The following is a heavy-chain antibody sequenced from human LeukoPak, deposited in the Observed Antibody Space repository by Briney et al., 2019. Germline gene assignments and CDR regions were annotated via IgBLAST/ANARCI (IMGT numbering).Heavy chain of an antibody. CDR1: GYTFTGYY. CDR3: ARDPIVAAAAKYLRDNWFDP. J-gene: IGHJ5*02. CDR2: INPNSGGT. D-gene: IGHD6-13*01. V-gene: IGHV1-2*02. Sequence: GASVKVSCKASGYTFTGYYMHWVRQAPGQGLEWMGWINPNSGGTNYAQKFQGRVTMTRDTSISTAYMELSRLRSDDTAVYYCARDPIVAAAAKYLRDNWFDPWGQGTLVTVSS.